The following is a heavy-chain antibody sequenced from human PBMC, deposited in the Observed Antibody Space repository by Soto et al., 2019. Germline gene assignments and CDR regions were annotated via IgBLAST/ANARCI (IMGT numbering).Heavy chain of an antibody. J-gene: IGHJ6*02. D-gene: IGHD3-16*02. CDR3: ARGGTDYDYVWGSYRPYYGMDV. Sequence: QVQLQESGPGLVKPSETLSLTCTVSGGSVSSGSYYWNWIRQPPGKGLEWIGHIYYTGSTNYNPSLKGRVTISVDRSKNQFSLKLSSMTAADTAVYYCARGGTDYDYVWGSYRPYYGMDVWGQGTTVTVSS. V-gene: IGHV4-61*01. CDR2: IYYTGST. CDR1: GGSVSSGSYY.